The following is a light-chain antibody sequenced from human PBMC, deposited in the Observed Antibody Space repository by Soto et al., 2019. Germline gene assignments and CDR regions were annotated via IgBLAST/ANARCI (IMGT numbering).Light chain of an antibody. J-gene: IGLJ2*01. Sequence: QSVLTQPPSVSGAAGGRVTISCTGSSSDIGAGYRVRWYQQVPGTAPKLLIYDNTNRPSGVSVRFSGSKSGTSASLAISGLXAEDEADYYCQSFDKYLSAVVFGGGTKVTVL. CDR1: SSDIGAGYR. CDR2: DNT. CDR3: QSFDKYLSAVV. V-gene: IGLV1-40*01.